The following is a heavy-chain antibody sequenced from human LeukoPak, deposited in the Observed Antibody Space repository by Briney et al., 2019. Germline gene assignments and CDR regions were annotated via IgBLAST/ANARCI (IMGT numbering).Heavy chain of an antibody. D-gene: IGHD5-18*01. CDR2: ISYDGSNK. Sequence: PVGSLSLSSAASGFTFSSDSMNGGREAPGQGVGWGAGISYDGSNKYYADSVKGRFTISRDNYKSPLYLQMNSLRAQDTAVYYCAKDSYSYGYYYMDVWGKGPTVTVPS. J-gene: IGHJ6*03. CDR3: AKDSYSYGYYYMDV. CDR1: GFTFSSDS. V-gene: IGHV3-30*18.